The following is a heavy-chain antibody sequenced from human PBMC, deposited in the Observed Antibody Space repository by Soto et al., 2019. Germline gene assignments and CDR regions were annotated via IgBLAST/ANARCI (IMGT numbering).Heavy chain of an antibody. CDR1: GFTFSSYA. V-gene: IGHV3-23*01. D-gene: IGHD4-17*01. Sequence: EVQLLESGGGLVQPGGSLRLSCAASGFTFSSYAMNWVRQAPGKGLEWVSVISGSGGSTYYADAVKGRFTISRDNSKNRLYLQMNSLRAEDTAVYYCATRTVGWYFDLWGRGTLVTVSS. CDR2: ISGSGGST. J-gene: IGHJ2*01. CDR3: ATRTVGWYFDL.